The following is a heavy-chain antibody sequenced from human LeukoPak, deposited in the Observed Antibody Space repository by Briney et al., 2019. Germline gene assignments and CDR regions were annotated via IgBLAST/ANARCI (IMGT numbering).Heavy chain of an antibody. CDR2: IYYSGST. J-gene: IGHJ4*02. V-gene: IGHV4-59*01. D-gene: IGHD2-2*01. CDR3: ARGAYCSTTSCYYFDY. CDR1: GGSISSYY. Sequence: SETLSLTCTVSGGSISSYYWSWIRQPPGKGLEWIGYIYYSGSTNYNPSLKSRVTISLDTSKSQFSLKLSSVTAADTAVYYCARGAYCSTTSCYYFDYWGQGTLVTVSS.